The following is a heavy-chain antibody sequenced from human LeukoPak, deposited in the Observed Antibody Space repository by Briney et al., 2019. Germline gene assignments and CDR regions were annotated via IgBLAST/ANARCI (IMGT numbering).Heavy chain of an antibody. J-gene: IGHJ4*02. Sequence: SVKVSCKASGGTFSSYAISWVRQAPGQGLEWMGGIIPIFGTANYAQKFQGRVTITADGSTSTAYMELSSLRSEDTAVYYCARVGSRYCSSTSCYTAFDYWGQGTLVTVSS. D-gene: IGHD2-2*02. CDR3: ARVGSRYCSSTSCYTAFDY. CDR2: IIPIFGTA. V-gene: IGHV1-69*13. CDR1: GGTFSSYA.